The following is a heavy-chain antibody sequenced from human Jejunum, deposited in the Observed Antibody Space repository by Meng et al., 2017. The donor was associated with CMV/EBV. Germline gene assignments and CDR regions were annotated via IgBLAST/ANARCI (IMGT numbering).Heavy chain of an antibody. J-gene: IGHJ4*02. D-gene: IGHD3-22*01. V-gene: IGHV3-33*01. CDR3: ARDNDGSSHYSQFDY. CDR2: LWYDGSRK. CDR1: ACPLNSYG. Sequence: SACPLNSYGIHGVRQLPGKGLEWVAVLWYDGSRKYLADSVQGRFSISRDDSKNTVYLQMTSLRAEDTAVYYCARDNDGSSHYSQFDYWGQGTLVTV.